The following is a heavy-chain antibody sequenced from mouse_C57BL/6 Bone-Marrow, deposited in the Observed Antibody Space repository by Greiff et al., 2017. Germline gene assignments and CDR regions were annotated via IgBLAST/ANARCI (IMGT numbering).Heavy chain of an antibody. CDR1: GFTFSNYW. V-gene: IGHV6-3*01. CDR2: IRLKSDNYAT. CDR3: TGPVTTGLNY. D-gene: IGHD2-12*01. Sequence: EVMLVESGGGLVQPGGSMKLSCVASGFTFSNYWMNWVRQSPETGLEWVAQIRLKSDNYATPYAESVKGRFPISRDDSKSSVYLQMSNVRAEDTGIYYCTGPVTTGLNYWGQGTTLTVSA. J-gene: IGHJ2*01.